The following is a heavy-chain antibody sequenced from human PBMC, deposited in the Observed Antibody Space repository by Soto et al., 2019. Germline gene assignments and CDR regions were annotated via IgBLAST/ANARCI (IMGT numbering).Heavy chain of an antibody. CDR3: ARDDECVSYCDLGY. CDR1: GFTFSNYI. CDR2: ILHDGNNK. V-gene: IGHV3-30-3*01. Sequence: QVQLVESGGGVVQPGRSLRLSCAASGFTFSNYIMHWVRQAPGKGLEWVAIILHDGNNKDYADSVKGRFTISRDNSKNTLYLQMNGLRTEDTAIYYCARDDECVSYCDLGYWGQGTLVTVSS. D-gene: IGHD3-10*01. J-gene: IGHJ4*02.